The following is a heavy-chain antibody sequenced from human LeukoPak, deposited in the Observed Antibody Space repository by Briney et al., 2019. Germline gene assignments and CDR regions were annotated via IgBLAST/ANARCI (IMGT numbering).Heavy chain of an antibody. CDR3: AKDGRGRTFFGDIEY. CDR2: ISNDGDSE. V-gene: IGHV3-30*18. Sequence: GGSLRLSCAASGFSFSLYGMHWVRQAPGKGLEWVAVISNDGDSEYYSDSVKGRFTISRDNAKDTLYLQMDSLRRDDTAVYFCAKDGRGRTFFGDIEYWGQGTLVDVSS. J-gene: IGHJ4*02. D-gene: IGHD3-10*01. CDR1: GFSFSLYG.